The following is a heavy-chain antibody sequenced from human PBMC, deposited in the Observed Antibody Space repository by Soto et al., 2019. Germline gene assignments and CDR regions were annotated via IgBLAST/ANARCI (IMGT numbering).Heavy chain of an antibody. CDR2: VHSDGTTT. J-gene: IGHJ3*01. V-gene: IGHV3-74*01. CDR1: GFTFDYYW. D-gene: IGHD3-10*01. Sequence: EVQLVESGGGLVQPGESLRLSCAASGFTFDYYWMHWVRQAPGKGLVWVSRVHSDGTTTTYADSVKGRFTISRDNARNTVSLQMSSLRAGDTAIYYCARGDRGGFDLWGHGTVVTGSS. CDR3: ARGDRGGFDL.